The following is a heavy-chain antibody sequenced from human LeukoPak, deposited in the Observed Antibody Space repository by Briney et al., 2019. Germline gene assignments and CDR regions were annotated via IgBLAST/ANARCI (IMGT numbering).Heavy chain of an antibody. V-gene: IGHV3-21*01. Sequence: PSETLSLTCTVSGGSISSSSYFWGWVRQAPGKGLEWVSSISSSSSYIYYADSVKGRFTISRDNAKNSLYLQMNSLRAEDTAVYYCAREAVAFYGSGSPLDYWGQGTLVTVSS. CDR1: GGSISSSSYF. J-gene: IGHJ4*02. CDR2: ISSSSSYI. D-gene: IGHD3-10*01. CDR3: AREAVAFYGSGSPLDY.